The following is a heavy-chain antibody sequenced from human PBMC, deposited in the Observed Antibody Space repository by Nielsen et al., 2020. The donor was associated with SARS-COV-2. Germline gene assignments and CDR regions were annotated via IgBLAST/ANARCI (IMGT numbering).Heavy chain of an antibody. D-gene: IGHD2-2*01. CDR2: ISYDGSNK. CDR1: GFTFSSYA. V-gene: IGHV3-30-3*01. Sequence: GGSLRLSCAASGFTFSSYAMHWVRQAPGKGLEWVAVISYDGSNKYYADSVKGRFTISRDNSKNTLYLQMNGLRAEDTAVYYCAKDKYQLLNYGMDVWGQGTTVTVSS. CDR3: AKDKYQLLNYGMDV. J-gene: IGHJ6*02.